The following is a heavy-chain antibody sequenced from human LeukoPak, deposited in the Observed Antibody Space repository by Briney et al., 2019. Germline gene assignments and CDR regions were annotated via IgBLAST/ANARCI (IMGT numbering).Heavy chain of an antibody. CDR2: IKEDGTET. CDR3: AKEGRSLQTY. Sequence: PGGSLRLSCVASGFTFSYYSMNWARQAPGKGLEWVANIKEDGTETYYVDSVKGRFTISRDNAKNSLYLQMNSLRVEDTAVYYCAKEGRSLQTYWGQGTLVTVSS. D-gene: IGHD5-24*01. J-gene: IGHJ4*02. CDR1: GFTFSYYS. V-gene: IGHV3-7*03.